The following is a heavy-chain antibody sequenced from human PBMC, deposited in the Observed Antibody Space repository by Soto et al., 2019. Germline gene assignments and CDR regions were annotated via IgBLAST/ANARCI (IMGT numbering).Heavy chain of an antibody. V-gene: IGHV1-69*01. J-gene: IGHJ6*02. CDR1: GGTFDNFI. CDR2: IVPMLGTP. CDR3: ARTGTYSTSLSQCSGMDV. Sequence: QVQLVQSGAEVKEPGSSVRVSCKASGGTFDNFIMNWVRQTPGQGLEWMGGIVPMLGTPTYAEKYKGRVTISATGSTSTVLREVTSLRSEDTAIDFCARTGTYSTSLSQCSGMDVWGQATTVTVSS. D-gene: IGHD2-2*01.